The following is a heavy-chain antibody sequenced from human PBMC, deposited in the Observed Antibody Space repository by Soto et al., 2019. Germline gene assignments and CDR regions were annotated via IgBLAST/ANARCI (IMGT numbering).Heavy chain of an antibody. CDR1: GGTFSSYA. CDR3: ARGRLRPTRYYFDY. V-gene: IGHV1-69*01. Sequence: QVQLVQSGAEVKKPGSSVKVFCKASGGTFSSYAISWVRQAPGQGLEWMGGIIPIFGTANYAQKFQGRVTITADESTSTAYMELSSLRSEDTAVYYCARGRLRPTRYYFDYWGQGTLVTVSS. J-gene: IGHJ4*02. D-gene: IGHD5-12*01. CDR2: IIPIFGTA.